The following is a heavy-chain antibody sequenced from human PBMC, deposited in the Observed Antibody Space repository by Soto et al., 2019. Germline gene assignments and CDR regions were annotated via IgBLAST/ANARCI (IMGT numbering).Heavy chain of an antibody. CDR3: ARVQTTVTTFDY. D-gene: IGHD4-17*01. J-gene: IGHJ4*02. Sequence: PSETLSLTCAVYGGSFSGYYWSWIRQPPGKGLEWIGEINHSGSTNYNPSLKSRVTISVDTSKNQFSLKLSSVTAADTAVYDCARVQTTVTTFDYWGQGTLVTVSS. CDR1: GGSFSGYY. V-gene: IGHV4-34*01. CDR2: INHSGST.